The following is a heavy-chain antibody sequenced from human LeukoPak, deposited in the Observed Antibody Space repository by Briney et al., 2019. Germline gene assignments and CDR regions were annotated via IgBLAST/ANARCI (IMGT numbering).Heavy chain of an antibody. CDR3: ARGGLVRGSIDSLIAFDF. CDR2: IYYRSTWYS. Sequence: SQTLSLTCAISVDRVSGERAGWDWVRQSPSRGLEWLGRIYYRSTWYSDFLTSRITISPDTYKNQFSLHLDSVTPEDTAVYYCARGGLVRGSIDSLIAFDFWGQGTVVTVSP. V-gene: IGHV6-1*01. CDR1: VDRVSGERAG. D-gene: IGHD3-10*01. J-gene: IGHJ3*01.